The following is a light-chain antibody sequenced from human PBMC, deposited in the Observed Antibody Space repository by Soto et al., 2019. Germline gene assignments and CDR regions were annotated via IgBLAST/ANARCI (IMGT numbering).Light chain of an antibody. V-gene: IGKV3-20*01. Sequence: EIVLTQSPGTLSLSPGERATLSCRASQSVSSSYLAWYQQKPGQAPRLLIYGASSRATGIPGRFSGSGSGTDFTLTISRLEPEDFAVYYCQQYGRSPFTFGPGDQGGYQ. CDR1: QSVSSSY. J-gene: IGKJ3*01. CDR3: QQYGRSPFT. CDR2: GAS.